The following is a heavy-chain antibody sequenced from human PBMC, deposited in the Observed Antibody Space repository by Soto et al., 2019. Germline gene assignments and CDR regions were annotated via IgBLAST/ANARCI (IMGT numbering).Heavy chain of an antibody. V-gene: IGHV1-2*02. D-gene: IGHD2-15*01. J-gene: IGHJ4*02. CDR2: INPNSGGT. Sequence: ASVKVSCKASGYTFTGYYMHWVRQAPGQGLEWMGWINPNSGGTNYAQKFQGRVTMTRDTSISTAYMELSRLRSDDTAVYYCARALLSDTGDFDYWGQGTLVTVS. CDR3: ARALLSDTGDFDY. CDR1: GYTFTGYY.